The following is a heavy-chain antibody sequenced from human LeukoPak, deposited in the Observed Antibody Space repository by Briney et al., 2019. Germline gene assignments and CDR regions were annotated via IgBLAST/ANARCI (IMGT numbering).Heavy chain of an antibody. V-gene: IGHV3-73*01. J-gene: IGHJ4*02. CDR1: GFTFSGSA. D-gene: IGHD1-26*01. Sequence: GGSLRLSCAASGFTFSGSAMHWVRQASGKGLEWVGRIRSKANSYATAYAASVKGRFTISRDDSKNTAYLQMNSLKTEDTAVYYCARGPAANSGNYYVGDYWGQGTLVTVSS. CDR2: IRSKANSYAT. CDR3: ARGPAANSGNYYVGDY.